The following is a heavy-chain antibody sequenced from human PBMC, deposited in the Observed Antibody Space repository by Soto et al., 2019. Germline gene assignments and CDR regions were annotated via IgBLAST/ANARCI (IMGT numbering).Heavy chain of an antibody. CDR1: GFTFSLSA. D-gene: IGHD3-9*01. Sequence: EVQLLESGGGFVQPGESLRLSCAASGFTFSLSAMSWVRQAPGRGLDWVSSLSGGGSTTDYADSVKGRFTISRDNSKNKVHLQMNSLRAEDTAVYYCAKGPEYDILTGCDYWGQGALVTVSS. V-gene: IGHV3-23*01. J-gene: IGHJ4*02. CDR2: LSGGGSTT. CDR3: AKGPEYDILTGCDY.